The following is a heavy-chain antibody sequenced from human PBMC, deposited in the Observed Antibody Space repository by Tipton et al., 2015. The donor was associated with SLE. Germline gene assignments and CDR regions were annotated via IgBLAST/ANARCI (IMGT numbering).Heavy chain of an antibody. V-gene: IGHV3-21*04. CDR3: ARDQVRGPYNWFDP. CDR2: ISSSSSYI. Sequence: SLRLSCVASGFTFSSYSMNWVRQAPGKGLEWVSSISSSSSYIYYADSVKGRFTISRDNAKNSLYLQMNSLRAEDTAVYYCARDQVRGPYNWFDPWGQGTLVTVSS. D-gene: IGHD3-10*01. CDR1: GFTFSSYS. J-gene: IGHJ5*02.